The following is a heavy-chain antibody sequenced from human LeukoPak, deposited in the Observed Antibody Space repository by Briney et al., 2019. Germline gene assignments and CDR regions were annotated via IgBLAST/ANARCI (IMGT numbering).Heavy chain of an antibody. D-gene: IGHD6-13*01. V-gene: IGHV1-18*01. Sequence: GASVKVSCKASGYTFTSYGISWVRQAPGQGLEWMGWISAYNGNTNYAQKLQGRVTMTTDTSTSTAYMELSRLRSDDTAVYYCARSHPGIAAAGTRYYYYYMDVWGKGTTVTISS. J-gene: IGHJ6*03. CDR1: GYTFTSYG. CDR3: ARSHPGIAAAGTRYYYYYMDV. CDR2: ISAYNGNT.